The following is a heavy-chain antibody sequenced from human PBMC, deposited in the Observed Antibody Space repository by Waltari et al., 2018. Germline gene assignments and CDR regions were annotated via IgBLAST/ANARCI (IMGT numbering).Heavy chain of an antibody. CDR3: ARGYCSSTSCYALDY. D-gene: IGHD2-2*01. CDR1: GFTVSSNY. J-gene: IGHJ4*02. CDR2: IYSGGST. V-gene: IGHV3-53*01. Sequence: EVQLVESGGGLIQPGGSLRLSCAASGFTVSSNYMSWVRQAPGKGLEWVSVIYSGGSTYYADSVKGRFTISRDNSKNTLYLQMNSLRAEDTAVYYCARGYCSSTSCYALDYWGQGTLVTVSS.